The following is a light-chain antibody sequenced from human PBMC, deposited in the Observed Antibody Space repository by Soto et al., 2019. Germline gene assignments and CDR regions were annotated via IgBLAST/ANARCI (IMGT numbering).Light chain of an antibody. V-gene: IGKV1-5*01. CDR3: QLYNSHSLYS. CDR1: QSVRRW. J-gene: IGKJ2*01. Sequence: DIQLSQSPSILSASVGDRVTITCRAIQSVRRWLAWYKQQPGNAPKLLIYFASILESGVPSRFLGSGSETEYALTITTLQPEDFATYYFQLYNSHSLYSFGQGTKVEIK. CDR2: FAS.